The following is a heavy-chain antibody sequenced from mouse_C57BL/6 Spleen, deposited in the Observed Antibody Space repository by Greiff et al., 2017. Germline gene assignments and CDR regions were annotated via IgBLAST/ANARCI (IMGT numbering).Heavy chain of an antibody. CDR1: GYAFTNYL. CDR2: INPGSGGT. CDR3: ARSGYDWFAY. J-gene: IGHJ3*01. D-gene: IGHD2-2*01. V-gene: IGHV1-54*01. Sequence: VQLQESGAELVRPGTSVKVSCKASGYAFTNYLIEWVKQRPGQGLEWIGVINPGSGGTNYNEKFKGKATLTADKSPSTAYMQLSSLTSEDSAVYFCARSGYDWFAYWGQGTLVTVSA.